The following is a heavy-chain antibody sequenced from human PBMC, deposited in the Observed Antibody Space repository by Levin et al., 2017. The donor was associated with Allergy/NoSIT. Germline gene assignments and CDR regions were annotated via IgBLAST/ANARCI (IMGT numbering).Heavy chain of an antibody. J-gene: IGHJ4*02. CDR1: GGSFSGYY. V-gene: IGHV4-34*01. CDR3: ARGRMQWQWPLRGGYFDY. CDR2: INHSGST. Sequence: SQTLSLTCAVYGGSFSGYYWSWIRQPPGKGLEWIGEINHSGSTNYNPSLKSRVTISVDTSKNQFSLKLSSVTAADTAVYYCARGRMQWQWPLRGGYFDYWGQGTLVTVSS. D-gene: IGHD6-19*01.